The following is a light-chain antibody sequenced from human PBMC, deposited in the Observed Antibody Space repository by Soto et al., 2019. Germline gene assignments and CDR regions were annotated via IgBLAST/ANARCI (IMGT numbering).Light chain of an antibody. Sequence: EAVLTQSPATLSVSPGERVTLSCRASQSVATNLAWYQQRPGQAHRLLIYGASKRAIGLPARFSGSGSGTEFTLTITSLQSEDFAVYYWQQYNNWPQTFGQGTKVEIK. CDR1: QSVATN. J-gene: IGKJ1*01. CDR2: GAS. V-gene: IGKV3-15*01. CDR3: QQYNNWPQT.